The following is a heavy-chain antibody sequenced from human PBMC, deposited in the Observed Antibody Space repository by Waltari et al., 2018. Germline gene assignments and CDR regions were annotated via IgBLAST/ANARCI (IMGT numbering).Heavy chain of an antibody. CDR1: AFTFSSYA. V-gene: IGHV3-23*04. CDR3: AKSYYNYYYYMDV. CDR2: ISGSGGST. D-gene: IGHD3-10*01. Sequence: EVQLVESGGGLVQPGGSLRLSCAASAFTFSSYAMSWVRRASGKGLEWVSAISGSGGSTYYADTVKGRFTISRDKSKNTLYLQMNGLKAEDTAVYYCAKSYYNYYYYMDVWGKGTTVTVSS. J-gene: IGHJ6*03.